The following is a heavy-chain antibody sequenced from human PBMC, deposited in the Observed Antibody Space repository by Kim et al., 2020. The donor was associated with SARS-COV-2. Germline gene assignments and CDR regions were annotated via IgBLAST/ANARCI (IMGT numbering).Heavy chain of an antibody. D-gene: IGHD5-12*01. CDR2: IHYSGTT. CDR1: GGSIGSFY. Sequence: SETLSLTCTVSGGSIGSFYWSWIRQPPGKGLEWIGYIHYSGTTNYSPSLKSRLTISIDTSENQFSLKLTSVTAADTAVYYCAGGYDPMNWFDPWGQGTLVIVSS. V-gene: IGHV4-59*13. J-gene: IGHJ5*02. CDR3: AGGYDPMNWFDP.